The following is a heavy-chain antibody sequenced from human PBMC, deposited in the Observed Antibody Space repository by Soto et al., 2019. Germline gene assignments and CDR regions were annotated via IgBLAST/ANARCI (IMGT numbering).Heavy chain of an antibody. J-gene: IGHJ4*02. D-gene: IGHD7-27*01. V-gene: IGHV3-23*01. CDR2: VSAGGGTT. CDR3: ATRLPGAGCFDY. CDR1: GFSFSNYG. Sequence: EVQLLESGGGLVQPGGSLRLSCAASGFSFSNYGMNWVRQAPGKGLEWVSSVSAGGGTTFYADSVKGRFTISRDNSKNTRYLQMNSLRAEDTAVYYCATRLPGAGCFDYWGQGTLVTVSS.